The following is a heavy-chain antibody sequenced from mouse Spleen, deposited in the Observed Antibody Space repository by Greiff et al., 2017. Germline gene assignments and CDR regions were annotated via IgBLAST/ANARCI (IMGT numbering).Heavy chain of an antibody. D-gene: IGHD2-12*01. CDR1: GYTFTSYW. V-gene: IGHV1-64*01. Sequence: VQLQQPGAELVKPGASVKLSCKASGYTFTSYWMHWVKQRPGQGLEWIGMIHPNSGSTNYNEKFKSKATLTVDKSSSTAYMQLSSLTSEDSAVYYCARGESYYSDFDYWGQGTTLTVSS. CDR2: IHPNSGST. CDR3: ARGESYYSDFDY. J-gene: IGHJ2*01.